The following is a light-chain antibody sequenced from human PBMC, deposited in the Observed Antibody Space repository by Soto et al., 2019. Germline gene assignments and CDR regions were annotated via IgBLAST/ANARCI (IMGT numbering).Light chain of an antibody. CDR2: EVS. J-gene: IGLJ2*01. Sequence: QSARTQPPSVSGSPGQSVTISCTGTSSDVGSYNRVSWYQQPPGTAPKLMIYEVSNRPSGVPDRFSGSKSGNTASLTISGLQAEDEADYYCSSYTSRSTFVVLGGGSKVTI. V-gene: IGLV2-18*02. CDR1: SSDVGSYNR. CDR3: SSYTSRSTFVV.